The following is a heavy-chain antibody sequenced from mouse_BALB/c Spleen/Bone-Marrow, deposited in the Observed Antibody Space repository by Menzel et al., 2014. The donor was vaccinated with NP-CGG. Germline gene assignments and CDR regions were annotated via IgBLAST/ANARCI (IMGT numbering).Heavy chain of an antibody. CDR2: IRNKAKGYTT. J-gene: IGHJ1*01. CDR3: ARDRNNDIHWYLDV. V-gene: IGHV7-3*02. CDR1: GFTFSGYY. Sequence: EVKLMESGGGLVQPGGSLRLSCATSGFTFSGYYMSWVRQPPGKALEWLGFIRNKAKGYTTEYIPSVKGRFTISRDNSQSMLYLQMNTLRAEDSATYYCARDRNNDIHWYLDVWGAGTTVTVSS. D-gene: IGHD2-12*01.